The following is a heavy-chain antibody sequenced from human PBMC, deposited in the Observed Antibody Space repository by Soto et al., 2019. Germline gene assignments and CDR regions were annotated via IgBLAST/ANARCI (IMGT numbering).Heavy chain of an antibody. CDR2: ISYDGSNK. D-gene: IGHD2-2*01. Sequence: GGSLRLSCAASGFTFSSYAMHWVRQAPGKGLEWVAVISYDGSNKYYADSVKGRFTISRDNSKNTLYLQMNSLRAEDTAVYYCARDPGYCSSTSCYSVSYWFDPWGQGTLVTVSS. V-gene: IGHV3-30-3*01. CDR3: ARDPGYCSSTSCYSVSYWFDP. J-gene: IGHJ5*02. CDR1: GFTFSSYA.